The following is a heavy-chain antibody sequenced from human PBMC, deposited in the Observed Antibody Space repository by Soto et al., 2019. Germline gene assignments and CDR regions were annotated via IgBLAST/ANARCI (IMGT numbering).Heavy chain of an antibody. CDR3: AKPIGGLFCDS. J-gene: IGHJ4*02. V-gene: IGHV3-23*01. CDR1: GFTLSNYA. CDR2: IGGRGGTT. Sequence: VQLLESGGGLVQPGGSLRLSCVASGFTLSNYAMAWVRQAPGKRLEWVSLIGGRGGTTKYPDSVKGRFSISRDDSKTTLYLQIDTLEVEDTAIYYCAKPIGGLFCDSWGQGTLVTVSS.